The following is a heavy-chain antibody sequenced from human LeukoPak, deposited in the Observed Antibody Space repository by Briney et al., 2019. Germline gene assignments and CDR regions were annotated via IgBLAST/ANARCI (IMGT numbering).Heavy chain of an antibody. D-gene: IGHD6-13*01. V-gene: IGHV4-59*01. J-gene: IGHJ5*02. Sequence: KSSETLSLTCTVSGGSISSYYWSWIRQPPGKGLEWIGYIYYSGSTNYNPSLKSRVTISVDTSKNQFSLKLSSVTAADTAVYYCARDPAFSSSWTGWFDPWGQGTLVTVSS. CDR1: GGSISSYY. CDR2: IYYSGST. CDR3: ARDPAFSSSWTGWFDP.